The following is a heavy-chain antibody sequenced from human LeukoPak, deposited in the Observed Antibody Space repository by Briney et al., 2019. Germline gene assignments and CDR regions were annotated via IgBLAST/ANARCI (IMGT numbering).Heavy chain of an antibody. CDR2: INTDGGTT. J-gene: IGHJ3*02. CDR3: ARVRDSGRWGAFDI. V-gene: IGHV3-74*01. Sequence: GGSLRLSCVASGFTFSSYWMHWVRQAPGKGLVWVSRINTDGGTTTYADSVKGRFTISRDNSKNTLYLQMNSLRPEDTAVYYCARVRDSGRWGAFDIWGQGTMVTVSS. CDR1: GFTFSSYW. D-gene: IGHD1-26*01.